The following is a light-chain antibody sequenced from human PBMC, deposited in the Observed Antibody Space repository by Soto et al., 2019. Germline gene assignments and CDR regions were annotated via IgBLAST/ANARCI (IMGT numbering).Light chain of an antibody. CDR1: RSLSNN. J-gene: IGKJ2*01. V-gene: IGKV3-15*01. CDR3: QQYDIWPLT. Sequence: EILMTQSPPTLSVSPGERATVSCRASRSLSNNLAWYQKKPGQAPRLLIYGASTRATGLPARFSGSGSGTEFTLTISSLQSEDFAVYYCQQYDIWPLTFGQGTKLEIK. CDR2: GAS.